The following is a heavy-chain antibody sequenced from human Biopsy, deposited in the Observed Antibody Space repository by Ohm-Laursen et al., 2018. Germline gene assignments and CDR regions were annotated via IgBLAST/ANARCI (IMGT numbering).Heavy chain of an antibody. CDR1: GVSISSYF. V-gene: IGHV4-59*08. CDR2: ASYSGNT. Sequence: TLSLTCTVSGVSISSYFWSWIRQPLGKGLEWIGYASYSGNTKYNPSLKSRVIISADTSKNQFSLKLSSVTAADTAMYYCAAYYYDSSGYFYVFHYWGQGTLVTVSS. D-gene: IGHD3-22*01. CDR3: AAYYYDSSGYFYVFHY. J-gene: IGHJ4*02.